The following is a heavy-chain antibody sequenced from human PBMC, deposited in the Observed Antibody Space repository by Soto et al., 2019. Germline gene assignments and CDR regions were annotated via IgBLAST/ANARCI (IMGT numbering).Heavy chain of an antibody. Sequence: QITLKESGPTLVKPTQTLTLTCTFSGFSLSTSGVGVGWIRQPPGKALEWLALIYWDDDKRYSPSLKSRLTIPKDPSKNQVVLTMTNMDPVDTATYYCAHRRLYCSGGSCYSLRPFDYWGQGTLVTVSS. CDR2: IYWDDDK. J-gene: IGHJ4*02. V-gene: IGHV2-5*02. CDR1: GFSLSTSGVG. CDR3: AHRRLYCSGGSCYSLRPFDY. D-gene: IGHD2-15*01.